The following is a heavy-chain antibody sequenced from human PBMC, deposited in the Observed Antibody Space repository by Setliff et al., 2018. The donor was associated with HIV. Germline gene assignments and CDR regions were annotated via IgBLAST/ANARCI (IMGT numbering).Heavy chain of an antibody. CDR3: ARARITMTGGRLEPYAFDR. Sequence: KTSETLSLTCAVYGGSFSNFLWGWVRQPPGQGLEWIGSIHHAGSTNYNPSLKSRVTMSVDTSKNQLSLKLRSVTAADTAVYYCARARITMTGGRLEPYAFDRWGQGTKVTVSS. CDR2: IHHAGST. CDR1: GGSFSNFL. V-gene: IGHV4-34*01. J-gene: IGHJ3*01. D-gene: IGHD3-22*01.